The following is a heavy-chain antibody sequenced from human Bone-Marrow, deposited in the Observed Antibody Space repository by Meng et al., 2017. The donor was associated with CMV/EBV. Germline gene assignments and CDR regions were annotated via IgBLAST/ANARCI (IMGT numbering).Heavy chain of an antibody. CDR3: ARGRKAKYQMLFDAFDI. D-gene: IGHD2-2*01. CDR1: GFTFSSYS. CDR2: LSSGSTYT. V-gene: IGHV3-21*01. Sequence: GESLKISCAASGFTFSSYSMNWVRQAPGKGLEWVSSLSSGSTYTYYADSLEGRFTISRDNAKNPLYLQMNSLRAEDTAVYYCARGRKAKYQMLFDAFDIWGQGTMVTVSS. J-gene: IGHJ3*02.